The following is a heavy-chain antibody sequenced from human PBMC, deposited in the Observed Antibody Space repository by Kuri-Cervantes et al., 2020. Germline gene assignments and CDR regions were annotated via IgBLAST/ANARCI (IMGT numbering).Heavy chain of an antibody. CDR2: IYSGGST. D-gene: IGHD2-2*02. J-gene: IGHJ6*02. Sequence: GGSLRLSCAASGFTFSSYAMHWVRQAPGKGLEWVSVIYSGGSTYYADSVKGRFTISRDNSKNTLYLQMNSLRAEDTAVYYCARTHTLRYYYGMDVWGQGTTVTVSS. CDR3: ARTHTLRYYYGMDV. CDR1: GFTFSSYA. V-gene: IGHV3-66*02.